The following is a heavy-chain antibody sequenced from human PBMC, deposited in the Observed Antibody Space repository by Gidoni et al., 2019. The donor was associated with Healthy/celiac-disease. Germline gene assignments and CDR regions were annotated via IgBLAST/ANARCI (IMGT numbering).Heavy chain of an antibody. CDR3: AKDWGYCSGGSCLYYFDY. J-gene: IGHJ4*02. CDR1: GFTFSSYA. V-gene: IGHV3-23*01. D-gene: IGHD2-15*01. Sequence: EVQLLESGGGLVQPGGSLRLSCAASGFTFSSYALSWVRQAPGKGLEGVSAISGRGGSTYYEDSVKGRFTISRDNSKNTLYLQMNSLRAEDTAVYYCAKDWGYCSGGSCLYYFDYWGQGTLVTVSS. CDR2: ISGRGGST.